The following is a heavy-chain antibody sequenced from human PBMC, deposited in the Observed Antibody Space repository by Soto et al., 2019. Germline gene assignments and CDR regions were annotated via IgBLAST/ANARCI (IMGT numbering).Heavy chain of an antibody. Sequence: ASVKVSFKASGYTFGNNDISWVRQATGQGLEWMGWMNPNSGNTGYAQKFQGRVSMTRNTSITTAYLELSSLRSDDTAIYYCARMATSGTLNWAEPGGQGALVNVSA. CDR1: GYTFGNND. CDR3: ARMATSGTLNWAEP. J-gene: IGHJ5*02. CDR2: MNPNSGNT. V-gene: IGHV1-8*01.